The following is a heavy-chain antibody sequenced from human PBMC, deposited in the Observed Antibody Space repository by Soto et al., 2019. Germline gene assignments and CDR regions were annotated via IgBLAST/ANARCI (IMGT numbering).Heavy chain of an antibody. CDR3: AHRLTLNSDWNYGRFDY. CDR2: IYWDDDK. J-gene: IGHJ4*02. V-gene: IGHV2-5*02. CDR1: GFSLTTSGVG. D-gene: IGHD1-7*01. Sequence: SGPTLVNPTQTLTLTCTFSGFSLTTSGVGVGWVRQPPGRALEWLALIYWDDDKRYSPSLQSRLTITKDTSKNHVVLTMTNMDPVDTATYYCAHRLTLNSDWNYGRFDYWGQGTPVTVSS.